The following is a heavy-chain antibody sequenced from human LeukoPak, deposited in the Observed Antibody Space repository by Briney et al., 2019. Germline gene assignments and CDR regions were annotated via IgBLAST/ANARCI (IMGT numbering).Heavy chain of an antibody. CDR2: IKQDGSDK. Sequence: GGSLRLSCATSGFTFSEYWMSWVRHSPGKGLEWVADIKQDGSDKKYVDSVKGRFTISRDNAKKSLYLQMDSLRAEDKAVYYARSLWPADYWGQGTLVTVSS. CDR1: GFTFSEYW. J-gene: IGHJ4*02. CDR3: RSLWPADY. V-gene: IGHV3-7*01. D-gene: IGHD3-10*01.